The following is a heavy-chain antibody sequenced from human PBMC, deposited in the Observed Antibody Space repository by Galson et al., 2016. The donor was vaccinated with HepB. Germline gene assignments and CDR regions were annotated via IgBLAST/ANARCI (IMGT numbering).Heavy chain of an antibody. J-gene: IGHJ2*01. CDR3: ARVGYNYGSGSYYNGDDWYFDL. CDR2: LSASGGAT. V-gene: IGHV3-23*01. D-gene: IGHD3-10*01. Sequence: SLRLSCAASGFTFTNNIMSWVRQAPGKGLEWVSTLSASGGATYYSDSVKGRFTISRDNSKNTLYLQMNSLRAEDTAVYYCARVGYNYGSGSYYNGDDWYFDLWGRGTLVIVSS. CDR1: GFTFTNNI.